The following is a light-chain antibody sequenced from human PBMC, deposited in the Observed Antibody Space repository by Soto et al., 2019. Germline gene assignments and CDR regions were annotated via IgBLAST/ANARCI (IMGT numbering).Light chain of an antibody. CDR1: STDVGGYNY. CDR3: CSSAPESTYV. Sequence: QSALTQPASVSGSPGQSITISCTGSSTDVGGYNYVSWYQQHPGKAPKLMISEVSKRPSGFSDRFSGSKSGNTASLTISALQADDEADYFCCSSAPESTYVFGTGTKVTVL. J-gene: IGLJ1*01. V-gene: IGLV2-14*01. CDR2: EVS.